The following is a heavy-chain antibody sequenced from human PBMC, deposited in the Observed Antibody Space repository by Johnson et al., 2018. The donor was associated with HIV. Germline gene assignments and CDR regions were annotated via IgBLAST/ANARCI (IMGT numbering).Heavy chain of an antibody. CDR3: AKDLRTVMAVDI. J-gene: IGHJ3*02. CDR2: IYSGDST. CDR1: GFTVSSNY. V-gene: IGHV3-66*01. Sequence: VQLVESGGGLVQPGGSLRLSCAASGFTVSSNYMSWVRQAPGKGLEWVSVIYSGDSTYYADSVKGRFTISKDNSKNTLYLQMNSLRAEDTAVYYCAKDLRTVMAVDIWGPGTMVTVCS. D-gene: IGHD4-17*01.